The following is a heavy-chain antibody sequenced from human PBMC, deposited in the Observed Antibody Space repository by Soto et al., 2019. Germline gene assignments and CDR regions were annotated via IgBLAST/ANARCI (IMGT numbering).Heavy chain of an antibody. D-gene: IGHD1-26*01. V-gene: IGHV3-23*01. CDR1: GFIFDNFG. J-gene: IGHJ5*02. CDR3: EKNQRVQLVPLATVDWFDP. CDR2: ISGSGFKK. Sequence: GGSLRLSYAASGFIFDNFGMSWVRQAPGEGLEWISSISGSGFKKYYVYSVKGRFTISRDNSKSTVYLELNNLSAEDTAVYHCEKNQRVQLVPLATVDWFDPWGQGSVVTVSS.